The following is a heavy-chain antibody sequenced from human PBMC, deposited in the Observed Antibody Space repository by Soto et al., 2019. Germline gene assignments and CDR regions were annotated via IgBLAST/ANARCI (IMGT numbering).Heavy chain of an antibody. CDR1: GFTFSSYA. CDR2: ISYDGSNK. Sequence: QVQLVESGGGVVQPGRSLRLSCAASGFTFSSYAMHWVRQAPGKGLEWVAVISYDGSNKYYADSVKGRFTISRDNSKKRPYLQMNSLRAEDTAGYDCARGGRLQNAWLRRGDAFDIWGQGTMGTGSS. CDR3: ARGGRLQNAWLRRGDAFDI. J-gene: IGHJ3*02. V-gene: IGHV3-30-3*01. D-gene: IGHD6-19*01.